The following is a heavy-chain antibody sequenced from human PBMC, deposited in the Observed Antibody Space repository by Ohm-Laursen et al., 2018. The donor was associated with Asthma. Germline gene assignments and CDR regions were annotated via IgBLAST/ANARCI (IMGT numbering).Heavy chain of an antibody. Sequence: SLRLSCAASGFTFSRYWMHWVRQAPGMGLVWVSRLKSDGTETTYADSVKGRFTISRDNAKNTLYLQMNSLRAEDTAVYYCARFSTVTTQWGQGTLVTVSS. CDR1: GFTFSRYW. V-gene: IGHV3-74*01. CDR2: LKSDGTET. J-gene: IGHJ4*02. D-gene: IGHD4-17*01. CDR3: ARFSTVTTQ.